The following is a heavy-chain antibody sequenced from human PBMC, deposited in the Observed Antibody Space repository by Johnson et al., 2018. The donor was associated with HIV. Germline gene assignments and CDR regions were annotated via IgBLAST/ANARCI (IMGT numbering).Heavy chain of an antibody. D-gene: IGHD1-26*01. CDR2: IRSKAYGGTK. V-gene: IGHV3-49*04. Sequence: VQLVESGGGLVQPGGSLRLSCAASGFTFSSYAMSWVRQAPGKGLEWVSFIRSKAYGGTKEYAASAKGRFTISRDDSKSIVYLQMNSLKTEDTAVYYCAKAHASFELSGEDVFHIWGQGTMVTVSS. J-gene: IGHJ3*02. CDR3: AKAHASFELSGEDVFHI. CDR1: GFTFSSYA.